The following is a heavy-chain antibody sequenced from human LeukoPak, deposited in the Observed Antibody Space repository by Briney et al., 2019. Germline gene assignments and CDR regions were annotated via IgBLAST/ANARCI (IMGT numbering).Heavy chain of an antibody. J-gene: IGHJ4*02. CDR3: ARGQEGFGDPWQPGLDY. CDR2: INWNGGSI. Sequence: GGSLRLSCAASGFTFDKYGMSWVRQAPGKGLEWVSAINWNGGSIGYADSVKGRFTISRDNAKNSLYLQMNSLRAEDTAVYYCARGQEGFGDPWQPGLDYWGQGTLVTVSS. V-gene: IGHV3-20*04. D-gene: IGHD3-10*01. CDR1: GFTFDKYG.